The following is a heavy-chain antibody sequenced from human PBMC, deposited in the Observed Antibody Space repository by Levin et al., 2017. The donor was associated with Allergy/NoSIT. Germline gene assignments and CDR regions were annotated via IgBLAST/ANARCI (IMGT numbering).Heavy chain of an antibody. J-gene: IGHJ4*02. CDR3: VKAPRSGSRDY. V-gene: IGHV3-9*01. Sequence: GGSLRLSCAASGFTFDDYAIHWVRQAPGRGLEWVSGISWSGGDIGNADSVKGRFTISRDNAKNSLYLQMNSLLAEDPALYYCVKAPRSGSRDYWGQGTLVTVSS. CDR2: ISWSGGDI. D-gene: IGHD1-26*01. CDR1: GFTFDDYA.